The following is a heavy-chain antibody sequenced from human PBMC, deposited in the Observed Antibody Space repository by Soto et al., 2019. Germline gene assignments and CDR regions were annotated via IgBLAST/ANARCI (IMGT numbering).Heavy chain of an antibody. CDR3: AKLGVYFWSGYQPDY. J-gene: IGHJ4*02. CDR1: GGSFSGYY. V-gene: IGHV4-34*01. D-gene: IGHD3-3*01. CDR2: INHSGST. Sequence: QVPLQQWGAGLLKPSETLSLTCAVYGGSFSGYYWSWIRQPPGKGLEWIGEINHSGSTNYNPSLKSRVTISVDTSKNQFTLQLSSVTAADTAVYYCAKLGVYFWSGYQPDYWGQGTLVTVSS.